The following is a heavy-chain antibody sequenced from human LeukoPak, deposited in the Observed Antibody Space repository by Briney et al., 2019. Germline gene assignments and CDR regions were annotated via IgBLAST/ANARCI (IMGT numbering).Heavy chain of an antibody. CDR1: GFTFSSYE. Sequence: AGGSLRLSCAASGFTFSSYEMNWVRQAPGKGLEWDSYISSNGRTIYYADSVKGRFTISRDNAKTFLYLQMNSLRAEDTAVYYCARVDHSSGYSLYYYYYYMDVWGKGTTVTVSS. J-gene: IGHJ6*03. CDR3: ARVDHSSGYSLYYYYYYMDV. D-gene: IGHD3-22*01. V-gene: IGHV3-48*03. CDR2: ISSNGRTI.